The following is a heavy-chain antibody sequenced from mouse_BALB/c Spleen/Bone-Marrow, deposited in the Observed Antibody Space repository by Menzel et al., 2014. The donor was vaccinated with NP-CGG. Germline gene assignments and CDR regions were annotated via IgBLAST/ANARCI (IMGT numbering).Heavy chain of an antibody. V-gene: IGHV5-17*02. D-gene: IGHD4-1*01. CDR3: TRGGNWDDFDY. CDR1: GFTFRSFG. CDR2: ISSDSSAV. J-gene: IGHJ2*01. Sequence: EVHLVESGGGLVQPGGSRKLSCAASGFTFRSFGMHWVRQAPEKGLEWVAYISSDSSAVYYADTVKGRFTISSDNPKNTLFLQMTSLRSEDTAMYYCTRGGNWDDFDYWGQGTTLTVSS.